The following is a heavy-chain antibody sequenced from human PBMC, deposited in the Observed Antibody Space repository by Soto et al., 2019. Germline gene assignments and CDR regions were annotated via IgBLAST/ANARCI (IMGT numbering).Heavy chain of an antibody. CDR1: GGTFSSYA. CDR2: IIPIFGTA. V-gene: IGHV1-69*13. CDR3: ARGGGYSGYPGVDYYYGMDV. Sequence: GASVKVSCKASGGTFSSYAISWVRQAPGQGLEWMGGIIPIFGTANYAQKFQGRVTITADESTSTAYMELSSLRSEDTAVYYCARGGGYSGYPGVDYYYGMDVWGQGTTVTVS. D-gene: IGHD5-12*01. J-gene: IGHJ6*02.